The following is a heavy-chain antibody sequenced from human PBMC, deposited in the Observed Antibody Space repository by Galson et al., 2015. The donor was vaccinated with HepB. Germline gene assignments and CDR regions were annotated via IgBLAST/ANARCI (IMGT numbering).Heavy chain of an antibody. CDR3: ARELVATDWYFDL. CDR1: GYTFTSYA. Sequence: SVKVSCKASGYTFTSYAMHWVRQAPGQRLEWMGWINAGNGNTKYSQKFQGRVTITRDTSASTAYMELSNLRSEDTAVYYCARELVATDWYFDLWGRGTLVTVSS. D-gene: IGHD5-12*01. CDR2: INAGNGNT. J-gene: IGHJ2*01. V-gene: IGHV1-3*01.